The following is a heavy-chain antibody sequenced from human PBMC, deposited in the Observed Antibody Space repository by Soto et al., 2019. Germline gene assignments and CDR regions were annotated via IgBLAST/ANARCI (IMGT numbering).Heavy chain of an antibody. Sequence: QITLKESGPTLVKPTQTLTLTCTFSGFSLSTSGVGVGWIRQPPGKALEWLALIYWDDDKRYSPSLKSRLTITKDTSKNQVVLTMTNMDPVETATYYCAHSPYYGDYAVYWGQGTLVTVSS. V-gene: IGHV2-5*02. D-gene: IGHD4-17*01. CDR3: AHSPYYGDYAVY. J-gene: IGHJ4*02. CDR2: IYWDDDK. CDR1: GFSLSTSGVG.